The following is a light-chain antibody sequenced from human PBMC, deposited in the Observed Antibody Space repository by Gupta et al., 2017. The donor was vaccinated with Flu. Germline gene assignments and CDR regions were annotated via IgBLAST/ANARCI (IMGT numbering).Light chain of an antibody. J-gene: IGLJ3*02. CDR2: GNS. Sequence: QSVLTQPPSVSGAPGQRVTIPCTGSSSNIGAGYDVHWYPQLPGTAPKLLIYGNSNRPSGVPDRFSGSKSGTSASLAIPGLQAEDEAEYYCQSYDSSLSEVFGGGTKLTVL. CDR1: SSNIGAGYD. CDR3: QSYDSSLSEV. V-gene: IGLV1-40*01.